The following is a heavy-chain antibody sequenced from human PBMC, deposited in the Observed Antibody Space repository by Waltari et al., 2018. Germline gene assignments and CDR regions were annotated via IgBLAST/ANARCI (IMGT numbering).Heavy chain of an antibody. CDR1: GFTFSSYS. CDR2: ISSSSSYI. CDR3: ARERDYYDSSGYWGWFDP. V-gene: IGHV3-21*01. D-gene: IGHD3-22*01. J-gene: IGHJ5*02. Sequence: EVQLVESGGGLVKPGGSLRLSCAASGFTFSSYSMNWVRQAPGKGLEWVSSISSSSSYIYYADSVKGRFTISRDNAKNSLYLQMNSLRAEDTAVYYCARERDYYDSSGYWGWFDPWGQGTLVTVSS.